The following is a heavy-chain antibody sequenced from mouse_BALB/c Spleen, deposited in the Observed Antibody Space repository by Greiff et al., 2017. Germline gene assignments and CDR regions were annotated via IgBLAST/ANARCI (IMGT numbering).Heavy chain of an antibody. CDR2: ISSGGSYT. V-gene: IGHV5-9-3*01. CDR3: ARRGYVNPYYAMDY. D-gene: IGHD2-10*02. Sequence: EVQVVESGGGLVKPGGSLKLSCAASGFTFSSYAMSWVRQTPEKRLEWVATISSGGSYTYYPDSVKGRFTISRDNAKNTLYLQMSSLRSEDTAMYYCARRGYVNPYYAMDYWGQGTSVTVSS. CDR1: GFTFSSYA. J-gene: IGHJ4*01.